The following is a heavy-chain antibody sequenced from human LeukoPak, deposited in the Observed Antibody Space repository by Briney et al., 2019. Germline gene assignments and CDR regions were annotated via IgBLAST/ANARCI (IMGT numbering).Heavy chain of an antibody. CDR3: ARDLGIAAAGARKNDAFDI. V-gene: IGHV1-18*04. CDR2: ISAYNGNT. D-gene: IGHD6-13*01. J-gene: IGHJ3*02. Sequence: ASVKVSCKASGYTFTGYYMHWVRQAPGQGLEWMGWISAYNGNTNYAQKLRGRVTMTTDTSTSTAYMELRSLRSDDTAVYYCARDLGIAAAGARKNDAFDIWGQGTMVTVSS. CDR1: GYTFTGYY.